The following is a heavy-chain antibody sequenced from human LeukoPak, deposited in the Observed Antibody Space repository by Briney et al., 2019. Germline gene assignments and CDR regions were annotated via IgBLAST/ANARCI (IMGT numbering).Heavy chain of an antibody. CDR2: ISYDGSNK. D-gene: IGHD3-9*01. CDR3: ATLERQLRYFDWTPPDY. CDR1: GFTFSSYG. V-gene: IGHV3-30*03. Sequence: PGGSLRLSCAASGFTFSSYGMHWVRQAPGKGLEWVAVISYDGSNKYYADSVKGRFTISRDNSKNTLYLQMNSLRAEDTAVYYCATLERQLRYFDWTPPDYWGQGTLVTVSS. J-gene: IGHJ4*02.